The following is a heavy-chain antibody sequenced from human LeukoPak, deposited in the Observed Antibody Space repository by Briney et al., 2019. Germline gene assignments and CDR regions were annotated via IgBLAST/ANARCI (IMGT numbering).Heavy chain of an antibody. CDR3: ARDPGYCDNTSCYAANFDY. J-gene: IGHJ4*02. CDR2: IYSGGNT. CDR1: GFTVSSNY. D-gene: IGHD2-2*01. Sequence: GGSLRLSCAASGFTVSSNYMSWVRQAPGRGLEWVSGIYSGGNTYYADSVKGRFTISRDNSKNTLYLQMNSLRAEDTAVYYCARDPGYCDNTSCYAANFDYWGQGTLVTVSS. V-gene: IGHV3-66*01.